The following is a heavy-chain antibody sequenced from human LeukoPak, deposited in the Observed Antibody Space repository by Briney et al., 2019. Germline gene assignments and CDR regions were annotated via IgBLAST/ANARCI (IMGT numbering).Heavy chain of an antibody. J-gene: IGHJ4*02. CDR1: GYSFADPW. V-gene: IGHV5-51*01. Sequence: GESLKISCKGSGYSFADPWIGWVRQMPGKGLEWMGLIYPGDSDTRYSPSFQGQVSISVDKSISTTFLQWSSLKASDTAMYYCARQYGRPFDFWGQGTLVTVSS. D-gene: IGHD4-17*01. CDR2: IYPGDSDT. CDR3: ARQYGRPFDF.